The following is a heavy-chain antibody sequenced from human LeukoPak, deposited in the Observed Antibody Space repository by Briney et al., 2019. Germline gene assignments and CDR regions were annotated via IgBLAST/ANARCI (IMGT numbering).Heavy chain of an antibody. CDR2: IYSGGST. D-gene: IGHD1-26*01. V-gene: IGHV3-66*01. CDR1: GFTVSSNY. Sequence: GGSLRLSCAASGFTVSSNYMSWVRQAPGKGLEWVSVIYSGGSTYYADSVKGRFTISRDNSKNTLYLQMNSLRAEDTAVYYCAKDRSPQSGSYFVYWGQGTLVTVSS. J-gene: IGHJ4*02. CDR3: AKDRSPQSGSYFVY.